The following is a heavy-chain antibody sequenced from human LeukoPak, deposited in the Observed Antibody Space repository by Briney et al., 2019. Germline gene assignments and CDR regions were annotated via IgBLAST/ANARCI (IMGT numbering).Heavy chain of an antibody. Sequence: PGGSLRLSCAASGFNFRSYWRSWVRQAPGKGLWCVANIKQDGSENSYVDSVKGRSTTSRDNDKNPLYLQMNSLRAEDTAVYYCARAQTSRGGYGDYFYYGMDVWGQGTTVTVSS. J-gene: IGHJ6*02. D-gene: IGHD4-17*01. CDR2: IKQDGSEN. CDR3: ARAQTSRGGYGDYFYYGMDV. V-gene: IGHV3-7*01. CDR1: GFNFRSYW.